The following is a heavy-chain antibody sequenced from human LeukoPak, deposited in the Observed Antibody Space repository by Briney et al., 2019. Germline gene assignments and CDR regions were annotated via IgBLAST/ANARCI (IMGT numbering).Heavy chain of an antibody. J-gene: IGHJ4*02. CDR1: GFTVSSNY. CDR3: ARDRGYCSSTSCYGGSFDY. CDR2: IYSGGST. Sequence: PGGSLRLSCAASGFTVSSNYMSWVRQAPGKGLEWVSVIYSGGSTYYADSVKGRFTISRGNSKNTLYLQMNSLRAEDTAVYYCARDRGYCSSTSCYGGSFDYWGQGTLVTVSS. V-gene: IGHV3-53*01. D-gene: IGHD2-2*01.